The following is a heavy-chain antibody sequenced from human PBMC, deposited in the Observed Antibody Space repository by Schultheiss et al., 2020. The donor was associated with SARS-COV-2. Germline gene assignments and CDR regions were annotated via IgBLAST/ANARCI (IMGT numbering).Heavy chain of an antibody. J-gene: IGHJ4*02. CDR3: ARVRQTRGFDY. V-gene: IGHV4-34*01. CDR1: VVSFLCSS. CDR2: IYHSGST. Sequence: SETLSLTCAVSVVSFLCSSCLFLRQPPGKGLEWIGEIYHSGSTNYNPSLKSRVTISVDTSKNQFSLKLSSVTAADTAVYFCARVRQTRGFDYWGQGTLVTVSS.